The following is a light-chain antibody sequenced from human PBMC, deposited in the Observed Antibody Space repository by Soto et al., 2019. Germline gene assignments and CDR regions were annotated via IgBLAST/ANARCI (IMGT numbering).Light chain of an antibody. J-gene: IGKJ1*01. CDR1: QGINNY. CDR3: QKYDSAPRT. Sequence: DIQMTQSPSSLSESVRDSVTITCRASQGINNYLAWYQQKPGKVPVLLIYSASTLKPGIPSRFSGSGAGTDFTLTISSLQPEDFATYYCQKYDSAPRTFGQGTKVYIK. V-gene: IGKV1-27*01. CDR2: SAS.